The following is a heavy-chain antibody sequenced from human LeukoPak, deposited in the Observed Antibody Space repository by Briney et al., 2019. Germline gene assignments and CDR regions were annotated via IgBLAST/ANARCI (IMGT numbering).Heavy chain of an antibody. CDR3: ARFSVVVPAATIYYYYYYMDV. D-gene: IGHD2-2*01. CDR1: GGSISSGSYY. CDR2: IYTSGST. V-gene: IGHV4-61*02. Sequence: SQTLSLTCTVSGGSISSGSYYWSWIRQPAGKGLEWIGSIYTSGSTNYNPSLKSRVTISVDTSKNQFSLKLSSVTAADTAVYYCARFSVVVPAATIYYYYYYMDVWGKGTTVTVSS. J-gene: IGHJ6*03.